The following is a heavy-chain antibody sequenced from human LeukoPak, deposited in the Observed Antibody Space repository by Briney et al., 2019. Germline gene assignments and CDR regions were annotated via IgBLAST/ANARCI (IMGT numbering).Heavy chain of an antibody. Sequence: YAEATEYAASVKGRFTFSRDDSNSIAHLQMNSLKTEDTAVYYCSRGLRFPDVWGQGTTVTVSS. J-gene: IGHJ6*02. D-gene: IGHD3-3*01. CDR3: SRGLRFPDV. V-gene: IGHV3-49*02. CDR2: YAEAT.